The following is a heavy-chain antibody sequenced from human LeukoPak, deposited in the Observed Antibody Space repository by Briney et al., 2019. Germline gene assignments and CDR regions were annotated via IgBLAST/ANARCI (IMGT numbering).Heavy chain of an antibody. CDR2: INPNSGGT. D-gene: IGHD5-24*01. CDR1: GYTFTGCY. Sequence: GASVKVSCKASGYTFTGCYMHWVRQAPGQGLEWMGWINPNSGGTNYAQKFQGRVTMTRDTSISTAYMELSRLRSDDTAVYYCAGEGDGYNSVLDYWGQGTLVTVSS. CDR3: AGEGDGYNSVLDY. J-gene: IGHJ4*02. V-gene: IGHV1-2*02.